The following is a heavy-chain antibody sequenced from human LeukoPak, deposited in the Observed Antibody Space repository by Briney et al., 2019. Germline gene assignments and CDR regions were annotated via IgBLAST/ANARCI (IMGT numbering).Heavy chain of an antibody. V-gene: IGHV1-2*04. D-gene: IGHD3-22*01. J-gene: IGHJ3*02. CDR3: AALSGSSDDAFDI. Sequence: GASVKVSCKASGYTFTGYYMHWVRQAPGQGLEWMGRINPNSGGTNYAQKFQGWVTMTRDTSISTAYMELSRLRSDDTAVYYCAALSGSSDDAFDIWGQGTMVTVSS. CDR2: INPNSGGT. CDR1: GYTFTGYY.